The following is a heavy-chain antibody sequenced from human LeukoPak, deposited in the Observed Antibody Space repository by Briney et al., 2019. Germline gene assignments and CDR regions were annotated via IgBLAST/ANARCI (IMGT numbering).Heavy chain of an antibody. D-gene: IGHD6-19*01. CDR2: IYYSGST. CDR1: GGSISSHY. J-gene: IGHJ4*02. V-gene: IGHV4-59*11. Sequence: PSETLSLTCTVSGGSISSHYWSWIRQPPGKGLEWIGYIYYSGSTNYNPSLKSRVTISVDTSKNQFSLKLSSVTAADTAVYFCARDGSAWSLDYWGEGTLVTVSS. CDR3: ARDGSAWSLDY.